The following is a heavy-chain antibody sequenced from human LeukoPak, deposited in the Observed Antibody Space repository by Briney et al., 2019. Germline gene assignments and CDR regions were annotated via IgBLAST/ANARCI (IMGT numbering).Heavy chain of an antibody. CDR2: INPNSGGT. V-gene: IGHV1-2*02. Sequence: ASVKVSCKASGYTFTGYYMHWVRQAPGQGLEWMGWINPNSGGTNYAQKFQGRVTMTRDTSISTAYMELSRLTSDDTAVYYCAREEQHQRGRHFEYWGQGTLVTVSS. CDR3: AREEQHQRGRHFEY. CDR1: GYTFTGYY. J-gene: IGHJ4*02. D-gene: IGHD6-13*01.